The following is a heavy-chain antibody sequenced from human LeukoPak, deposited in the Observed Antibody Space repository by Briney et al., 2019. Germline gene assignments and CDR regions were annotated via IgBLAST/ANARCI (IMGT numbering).Heavy chain of an antibody. CDR2: IWYDGSNK. CDR3: ARDLDSVVLRYFDWSYYYYYGMDV. J-gene: IGHJ6*02. CDR1: GFAFSSYG. V-gene: IGHV3-33*01. Sequence: PGGSLRLSCAASGFAFSSYGIHWVRQAPGKGLEWVAIIWYDGSNKNYADSVKGRFTISRDNSKNTLYLQMNSLRAEDTAVYYCARDLDSVVLRYFDWSYYYYYGMDVWGQGTTVTVSS. D-gene: IGHD3-9*01.